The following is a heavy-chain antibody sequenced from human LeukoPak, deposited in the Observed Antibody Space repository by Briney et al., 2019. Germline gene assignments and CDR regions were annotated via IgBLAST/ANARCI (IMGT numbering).Heavy chain of an antibody. CDR1: GYTFTTYT. Sequence: ASVKVSCKASGYTFTTYTIHWVRQAPGQRLEWMGWINAGNDNTKYSQKFQDRVTITRDTSASTAYMVLSSLRSEDTAVYYCASSRGYDVGGYFDYWGQGTLVTVSS. D-gene: IGHD5-12*01. J-gene: IGHJ4*02. V-gene: IGHV1-3*01. CDR3: ASSRGYDVGGYFDY. CDR2: INAGNDNT.